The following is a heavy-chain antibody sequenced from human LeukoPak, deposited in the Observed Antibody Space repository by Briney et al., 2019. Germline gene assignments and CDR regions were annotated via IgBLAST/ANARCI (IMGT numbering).Heavy chain of an antibody. CDR1: GFTFSDYY. CDR2: IGTDGSYI. V-gene: IGHV3-11*04. D-gene: IGHD1-1*01. J-gene: IGHJ3*02. Sequence: PGGSLRLSCAASGFTFSDYYMSWIRQAPMKGLEWVSSIGTDGSYIYYADSVQGRFTISRDNAKNSLYLQMNSLTAEDTAVYYCARKMKTGDRVGTFDIWGQGTMVTVSS. CDR3: ARKMKTGDRVGTFDI.